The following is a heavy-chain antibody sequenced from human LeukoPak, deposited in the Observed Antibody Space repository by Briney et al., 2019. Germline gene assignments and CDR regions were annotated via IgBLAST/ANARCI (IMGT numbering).Heavy chain of an antibody. D-gene: IGHD3-9*01. Sequence: GGSLRLSCAASGFTFSSYAMHWVRQAPGKGLEWVAVISYDGSNKYYADSVKGRFTISRDNSKNTLYLQMNSLRAEDTAVYYCARDFEIWGQGTLVTVSS. CDR3: ARDFEI. V-gene: IGHV3-30-3*01. J-gene: IGHJ4*02. CDR1: GFTFSSYA. CDR2: ISYDGSNK.